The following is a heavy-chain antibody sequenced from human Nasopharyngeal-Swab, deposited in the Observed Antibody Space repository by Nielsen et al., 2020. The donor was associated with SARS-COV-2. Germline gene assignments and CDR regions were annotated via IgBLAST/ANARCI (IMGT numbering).Heavy chain of an antibody. J-gene: IGHJ4*02. D-gene: IGHD3-10*01. CDR2: INPSGGSA. V-gene: IGHV1-46*01. Sequence: ASVKVSCKASGYSFTSYHMYWVRQGPGQGLEGRGVINPSGGSATYAQRFQGKVTMTRDTSTSTVFMELSSLKSEDTAVYYCARDRYGSGSFLGYWGQGTLVTVSS. CDR1: GYSFTSYH. CDR3: ARDRYGSGSFLGY.